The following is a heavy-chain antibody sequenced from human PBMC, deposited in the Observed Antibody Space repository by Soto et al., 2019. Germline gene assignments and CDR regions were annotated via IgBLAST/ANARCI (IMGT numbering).Heavy chain of an antibody. CDR1: GFTFSSYW. CDR3: ASHQWLLHWYYFDY. Sequence: EVQLVESGGGLVQPGGSLRLSCAASGFTFSSYWMHWVRQAPGKGLVWVSRNNSDGSSTSYADSVKGRFTISRDNAKNTLYPQMNSLRAEDTAVYYCASHQWLLHWYYFDYWGQGTLVTVSS. V-gene: IGHV3-74*01. J-gene: IGHJ4*02. D-gene: IGHD6-19*01. CDR2: NNSDGSST.